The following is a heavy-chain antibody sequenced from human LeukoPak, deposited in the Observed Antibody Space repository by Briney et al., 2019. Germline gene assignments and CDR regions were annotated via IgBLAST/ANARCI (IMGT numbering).Heavy chain of an antibody. J-gene: IGHJ6*03. CDR1: GGSISSSSYY. V-gene: IGHV4-39*07. CDR2: IYYSGST. Sequence: PSETLSLTCTVSGGSISSSSYYWGWIRQPPGKGLEWIGSIYYSGSTYYNPSLKSRVTISVDTSKNQFSLKLSSVTAADTAVYYCARLAAAGTKRRWYYYYYMDVWGKGTTVTVSS. CDR3: ARLAAAGTKRRWYYYYYMDV. D-gene: IGHD6-13*01.